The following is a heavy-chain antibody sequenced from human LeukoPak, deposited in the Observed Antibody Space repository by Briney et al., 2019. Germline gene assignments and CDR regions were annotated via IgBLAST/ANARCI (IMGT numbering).Heavy chain of an antibody. CDR2: ISGSGGST. CDR1: GFTFSSDA. Sequence: GGSLRLSCAAAGFTFSSDAMSWVRQAPGKGLEWDSVISGSGGSTYYADSVKGRFSISRDNSKTTLYLQMNSLRAEDTAVYYCAKVPEEDSSSWYFGDYFDYWGQGTLVTVSS. J-gene: IGHJ4*02. V-gene: IGHV3-23*01. CDR3: AKVPEEDSSSWYFGDYFDY. D-gene: IGHD6-13*01.